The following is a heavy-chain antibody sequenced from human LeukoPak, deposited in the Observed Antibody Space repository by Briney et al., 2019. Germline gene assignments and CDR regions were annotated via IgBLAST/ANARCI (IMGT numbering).Heavy chain of an antibody. CDR2: INSGGDAT. CDR3: AREYSSGYYRTFDY. CDR1: GFTFSIHN. V-gene: IGHV3-48*04. D-gene: IGHD3-22*01. J-gene: IGHJ4*02. Sequence: GGSLRLSCAAPGFTFSIHNMDWVRQAPGKGLEWISYINSGGDATHYADSVKGRFTISRDDAKNTLYLQMNSLRAEDTAVYYCAREYSSGYYRTFDYWGQGTLVTVSS.